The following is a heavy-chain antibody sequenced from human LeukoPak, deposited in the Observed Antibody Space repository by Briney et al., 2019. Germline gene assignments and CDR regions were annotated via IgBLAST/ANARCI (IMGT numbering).Heavy chain of an antibody. CDR1: GFTVSTYY. V-gene: IGHV3-53*01. Sequence: GGSLRLSCAASGFTVSTYYMIWVRQAPGKGLECVSVIYSGGSTYYADSVKGRFTVSRDNSKNTLYLQMNSLRAEDTAMYYCARGLRYCTSTTCLLPFDYWRQGTLVTVSS. CDR3: ARGLRYCTSTTCLLPFDY. J-gene: IGHJ4*02. CDR2: IYSGGST. D-gene: IGHD2-2*01.